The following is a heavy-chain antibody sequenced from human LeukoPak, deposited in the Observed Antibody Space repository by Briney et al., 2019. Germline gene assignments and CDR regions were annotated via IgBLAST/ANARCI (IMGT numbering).Heavy chain of an antibody. Sequence: GRSLRLSCAASGFTFSSYAMHWVRQAPGKGLEWVAVISYDGSNKYYADSVKGRFTISRDNSKNTLYLQMNSLRAEDTAVYYCARDQDDSSGPFGYWGQGTLVTVSS. D-gene: IGHD3-22*01. J-gene: IGHJ4*02. CDR2: ISYDGSNK. V-gene: IGHV3-30*04. CDR1: GFTFSSYA. CDR3: ARDQDDSSGPFGY.